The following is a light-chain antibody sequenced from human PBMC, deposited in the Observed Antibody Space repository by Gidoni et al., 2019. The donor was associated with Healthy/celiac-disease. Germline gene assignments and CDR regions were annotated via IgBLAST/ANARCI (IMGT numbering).Light chain of an antibody. CDR2: LGS. Sequence: DIVMIQSPLSLPVTPEEPASISCRSSQSLLNGNGHNYLDWYVQKPGQSPQLLIYLGSNRASGVPDRFSGSGSGTDFTLKISRVVTDDVGVYYCMQAVQPPWTFGQGTKVEIK. CDR1: QSLLNGNGHNY. CDR3: MQAVQPPWT. J-gene: IGKJ1*01. V-gene: IGKV2-28*01.